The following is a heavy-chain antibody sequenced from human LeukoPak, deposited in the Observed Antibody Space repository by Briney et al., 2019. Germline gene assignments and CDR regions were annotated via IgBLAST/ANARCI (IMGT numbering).Heavy chain of an antibody. Sequence: PSETLSLTCAVSGVSFNDYYWSWVRQTPGKGLEWIGEINHSGYTNDSPSLKSRVTLSIDTSRKQCSLNLRSVTVADTGIYYCTRMTTGHDYWGQGTLVTVSS. D-gene: IGHD1-14*01. CDR2: INHSGYT. J-gene: IGHJ4*02. CDR3: TRMTTGHDY. V-gene: IGHV4-34*01. CDR1: GVSFNDYY.